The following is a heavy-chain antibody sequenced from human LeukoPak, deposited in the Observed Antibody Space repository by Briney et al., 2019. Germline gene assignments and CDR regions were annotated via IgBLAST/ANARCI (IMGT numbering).Heavy chain of an antibody. D-gene: IGHD1-7*01. V-gene: IGHV3-30*03. CDR3: AREALELRNSFDY. Sequence: GGSLRLSCAASGFTFSSYGMHWVRQAPGKGLQWVAVISYDGNNKYYAESVKGRFTISRDNSKNTLYLQMNSLRAEDTAVYYCAREALELRNSFDYWGQGTLVTVSS. CDR1: GFTFSSYG. J-gene: IGHJ4*02. CDR2: ISYDGNNK.